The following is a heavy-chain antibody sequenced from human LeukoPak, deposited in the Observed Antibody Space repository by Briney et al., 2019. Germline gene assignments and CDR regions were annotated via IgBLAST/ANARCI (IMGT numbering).Heavy chain of an antibody. CDR1: RFTFSNYG. D-gene: IGHD6-19*01. CDR3: ARPQRSGYYFYYGMDV. CDR2: ISNDGSNN. V-gene: IGHV3-30*03. Sequence: GGSLTLSCAASRFTFSNYGMHWVRQAPGKGLEWVAAISNDGSNNYYADSVKGRFTISRDNSRNTLYLQMNSLRAEDTAVYYYARPQRSGYYFYYGMDVWGQGTTVTVSS. J-gene: IGHJ6*02.